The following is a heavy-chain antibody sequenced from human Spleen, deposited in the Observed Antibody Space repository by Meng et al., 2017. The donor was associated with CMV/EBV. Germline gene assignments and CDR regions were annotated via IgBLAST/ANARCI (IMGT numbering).Heavy chain of an antibody. J-gene: IGHJ4*02. CDR3: AKGKSTVAGREYYFDY. Sequence: ASVKVSCKASGYTFTGYYMHWVRQAPGQGLEWMGWINPNSGGTNYAQKFQGRVTMTRDTSISTAYMELSRLRSDDTAVYYCAKGKSTVAGREYYFDYWGQGTLVTVSS. CDR1: GYTFTGYY. CDR2: INPNSGGT. V-gene: IGHV1-2*02. D-gene: IGHD6-19*01.